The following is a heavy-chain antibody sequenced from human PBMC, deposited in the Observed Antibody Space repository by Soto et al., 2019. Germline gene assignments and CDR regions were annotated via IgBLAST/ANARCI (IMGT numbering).Heavy chain of an antibody. Sequence: QLQLQESGPGLVKPSETLSLTCTVSGGSISSSSYYWGWIRQPPGKGLEWIGSIYYSGSTYYNPSLKSRVTISVDTSKNQFSLKLSSVTAADTAVYYCARPRGSSWLYFDYWGQGTLVTVSS. V-gene: IGHV4-39*01. J-gene: IGHJ4*02. CDR3: ARPRGSSWLYFDY. CDR2: IYYSGST. D-gene: IGHD6-13*01. CDR1: GGSISSSSYY.